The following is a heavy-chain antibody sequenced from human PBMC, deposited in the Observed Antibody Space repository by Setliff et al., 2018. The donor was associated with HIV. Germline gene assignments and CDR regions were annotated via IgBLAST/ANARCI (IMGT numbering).Heavy chain of an antibody. CDR1: GGSITGYY. V-gene: IGHV4-59*01. Sequence: SETLSLTCTVSGGSITGYYWSWVRQPPGKGLEWIGYIFYSGSTNYNPSLKSRVTISVDTSKNQFSLKLSSVTAADTAVYYCARDRVGGNYYYMDVWGKGATVTVSS. J-gene: IGHJ6*03. CDR2: IFYSGST. D-gene: IGHD1-26*01. CDR3: ARDRVGGNYYYMDV.